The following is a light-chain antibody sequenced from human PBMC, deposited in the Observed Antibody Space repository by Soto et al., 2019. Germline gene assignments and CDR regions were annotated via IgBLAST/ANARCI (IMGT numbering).Light chain of an antibody. CDR1: SSDVGGYNY. V-gene: IGLV2-14*03. CDR2: DVS. CDR3: SSYTSSISYV. J-gene: IGLJ1*01. Sequence: QSALTQPASVSVSPGQSITISCNGTSSDVGGYNYVSWYQSHPGEAPKLIIYDVSNRPSGVSDRFSGSKSGNTASLTISGLQAEDEADYYCSSYTSSISYVFGTGTKVTVL.